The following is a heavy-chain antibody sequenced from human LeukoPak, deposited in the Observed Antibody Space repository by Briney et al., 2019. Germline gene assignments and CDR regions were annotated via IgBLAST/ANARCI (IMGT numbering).Heavy chain of an antibody. D-gene: IGHD2-2*01. J-gene: IGHJ4*02. Sequence: GGSLRLSCAASGFTITSCTMHWARQAPGKRLEYVSGFSRNGGITYYANSAKGIFTISRDNYRNTLYLQMGSLRAEDMAVYYCARGMYDFTSSLDYWGQGILVTVSS. V-gene: IGHV3-64*01. CDR1: GFTITSCT. CDR3: ARGMYDFTSSLDY. CDR2: FSRNGGIT.